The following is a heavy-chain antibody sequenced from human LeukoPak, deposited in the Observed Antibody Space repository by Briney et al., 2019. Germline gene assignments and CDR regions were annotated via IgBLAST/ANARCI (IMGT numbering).Heavy chain of an antibody. J-gene: IGHJ3*02. D-gene: IGHD1-14*01. Sequence: GGSLRLSCTASGFTFGDYAMNWVRQAPGKGLEWVAIIRSKANGGTTEYAASVKGRFSISRDDFRSIAYLQMNSLKTEDAAVYYCVRDRTLISTASFHIWGQGTMATVS. CDR1: GFTFGDYA. V-gene: IGHV3-49*04. CDR2: IRSKANGGTT. CDR3: VRDRTLISTASFHI.